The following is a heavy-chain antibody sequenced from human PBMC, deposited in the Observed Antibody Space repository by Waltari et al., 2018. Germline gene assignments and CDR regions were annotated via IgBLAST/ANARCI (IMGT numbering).Heavy chain of an antibody. V-gene: IGHV3-30*02. Sequence: QVQLVESGGGVVQPGGSLRLSCAASGFTFSSYGMHWVRQAPGKGLEWVAFIRYDGSNKYYADSVKGRFTISRDNSKNTLYLQMNSLRAEDTAVYYCAKVGVAAAGTYYYGMDVWGQGTTVTVSS. J-gene: IGHJ6*02. CDR1: GFTFSSYG. CDR2: IRYDGSNK. CDR3: AKVGVAAAGTYYYGMDV. D-gene: IGHD6-13*01.